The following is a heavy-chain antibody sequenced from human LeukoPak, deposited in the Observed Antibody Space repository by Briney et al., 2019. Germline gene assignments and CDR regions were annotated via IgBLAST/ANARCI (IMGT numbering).Heavy chain of an antibody. CDR3: ARIDTIFGVVHDAFDI. V-gene: IGHV4-31*03. Sequence: PSQTLSLTCTASSGSISSGGYYWSWIRQHPGKGLEWIGYIYYSGSTYYNPSLKSRVTIPVDTSKNQFSLKLSSVTAADTAVYYCARIDTIFGVVHDAFDIWGQGTMVTVSS. D-gene: IGHD3-3*01. CDR1: SGSISSGGYY. CDR2: IYYSGST. J-gene: IGHJ3*02.